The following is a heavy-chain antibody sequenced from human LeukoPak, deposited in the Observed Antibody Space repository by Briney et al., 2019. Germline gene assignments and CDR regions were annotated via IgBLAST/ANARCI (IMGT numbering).Heavy chain of an antibody. V-gene: IGHV4-59*01. CDR3: ARGLTYYFDSSGYYVTDAFDI. CDR2: IYYSGST. CDR1: GGSISSYY. Sequence: SETLSLTCTVAGGSISSYYWSWIRQPPGKGLEWIGYIYYSGSTNYNPSLKSRVTISVDTSKNQFSLKLTSVTAADTAVYYCARGLTYYFDSSGYYVTDAFDIWGQGTMVTVSS. D-gene: IGHD3-22*01. J-gene: IGHJ3*02.